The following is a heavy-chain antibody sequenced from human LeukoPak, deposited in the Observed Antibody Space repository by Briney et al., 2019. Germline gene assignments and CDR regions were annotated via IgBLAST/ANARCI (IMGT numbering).Heavy chain of an antibody. CDR2: INHSGST. J-gene: IGHJ4*02. CDR3: ARRVSGSGIDY. V-gene: IGHV4-34*01. D-gene: IGHD3-10*01. CDR1: GGSFSGYY. Sequence: PSETLSLTCAVYGGSFSGYYWSWIRQPPGKGLEWIGEINHSGSTNYNPSLKSRVTISVDTSKNQFSLNLSSVTAADTAVYYCARRVSGSGIDYWGQGTLVTVSS.